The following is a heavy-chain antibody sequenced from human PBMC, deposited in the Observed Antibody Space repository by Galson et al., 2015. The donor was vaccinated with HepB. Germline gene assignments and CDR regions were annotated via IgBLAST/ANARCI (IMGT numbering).Heavy chain of an antibody. Sequence: SVKVPCKASGFMFTGYYLHWVRQVPGQRLEWMGRINPDGGATDYAQRFQDRVTLTSDTSINTAYMELRSLRPDDTAVYFCARDSDMDVWGTGTTVIVSS. CDR2: INPDGGAT. J-gene: IGHJ6*03. V-gene: IGHV1-2*06. CDR1: GFMFTGYY. CDR3: ARDSDMDV.